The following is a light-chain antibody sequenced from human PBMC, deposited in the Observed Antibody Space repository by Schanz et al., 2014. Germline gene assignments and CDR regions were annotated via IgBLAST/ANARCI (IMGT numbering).Light chain of an antibody. CDR1: QTISSL. CDR3: QQYNSYQYT. J-gene: IGKJ2*01. CDR2: KAS. Sequence: DIQMTQSPSTLSASVGDRVTITCRASQTISSLLAWYQQKPGRAPKLLIYKASTLDSGVPPRFSGSGSGTEFTLTISSLQPDDFATYYCQQYNSYQYTFGQGTKLEIK. V-gene: IGKV1-5*03.